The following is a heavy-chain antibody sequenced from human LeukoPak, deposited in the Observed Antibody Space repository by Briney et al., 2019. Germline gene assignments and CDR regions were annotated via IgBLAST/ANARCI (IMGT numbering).Heavy chain of an antibody. J-gene: IGHJ4*02. D-gene: IGHD3-3*01. CDR2: ISSSSSYI. Sequence: GGSLRLSCAASGFTFSSYSMNWVRQAPGKGLEWVPSISSSSSYIYYADSVKGRFTISRDNAKDSLYLQMNSLRAEDTAVYYCAGPIFGVVIPDYWGQGTLVTVSS. V-gene: IGHV3-21*01. CDR3: AGPIFGVVIPDY. CDR1: GFTFSSYS.